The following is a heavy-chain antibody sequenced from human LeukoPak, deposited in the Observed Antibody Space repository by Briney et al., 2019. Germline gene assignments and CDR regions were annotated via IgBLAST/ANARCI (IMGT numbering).Heavy chain of an antibody. CDR1: GGSISTYY. V-gene: IGHV4-59*08. Sequence: PSETLSLTCTVSGGSISTYYWSWIRQPPGKGLEWIGYIYYSGSTNYNPSLKSRVTISIDTSKNQFSLKLSSVTAADTAVYYCARQAFYYDILTGYRGLDPWGQGTLVTVSS. CDR3: ARQAFYYDILTGYRGLDP. J-gene: IGHJ5*02. CDR2: IYYSGST. D-gene: IGHD3-9*01.